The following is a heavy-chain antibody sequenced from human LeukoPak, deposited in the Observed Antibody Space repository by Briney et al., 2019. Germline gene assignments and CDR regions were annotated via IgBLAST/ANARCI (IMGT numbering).Heavy chain of an antibody. CDR1: GASINSSGYY. J-gene: IGHJ4*02. CDR3: ARHRAGYHLDW. Sequence: SETLSLTCTVSGASINSSGYYWGWIRQPPGKGLEWIGSHYYSGSTYCNPSLKSRVTISVDTSKNHFSLKLNSVTAADTAVYYCARHRAGYHLDWWGQGTLVTVSS. CDR2: HYYSGST. V-gene: IGHV4-39*01. D-gene: IGHD3-9*01.